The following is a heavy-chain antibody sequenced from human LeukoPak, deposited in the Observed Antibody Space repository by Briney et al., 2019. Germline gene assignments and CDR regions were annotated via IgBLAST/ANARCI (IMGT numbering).Heavy chain of an antibody. CDR3: ARVGGYCSGGSCYRAFIDY. V-gene: IGHV3-48*03. D-gene: IGHD2-15*01. Sequence: GGSLRLSCAASGFSLSSYAMSWVRQAPGKGLEWVSYISSSGSTIYYADSVKGRFTISRDNAKNSLYLQMNSLRAEDTAVYYCARVGGYCSGGSCYRAFIDYWGQGTLVTVSS. CDR1: GFSLSSYA. J-gene: IGHJ4*02. CDR2: ISSSGSTI.